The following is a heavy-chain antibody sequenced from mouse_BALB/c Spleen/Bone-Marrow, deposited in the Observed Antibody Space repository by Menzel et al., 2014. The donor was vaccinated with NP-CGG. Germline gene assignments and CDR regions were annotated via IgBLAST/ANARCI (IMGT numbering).Heavy chain of an antibody. V-gene: IGHV1-54*01. CDR3: ARDGRITTEGFAY. CDR1: GYAFTNYW. Sequence: QVQLKQSGAELVRPGTSVKVSCKASGYAFTNYWIEWVKQRPGQGLKWIGVINPGSGGANYNEKFKGKATLTADKSSSTAYMQLYSLTSDDSAVYFCARDGRITTEGFAYWGQGTLVTVSA. CDR2: INPGSGGA. J-gene: IGHJ3*01. D-gene: IGHD2-4*01.